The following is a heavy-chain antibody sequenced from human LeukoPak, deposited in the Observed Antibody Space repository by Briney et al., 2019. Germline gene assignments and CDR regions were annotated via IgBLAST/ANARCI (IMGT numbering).Heavy chain of an antibody. Sequence: SETLSLTCTVSGGSISSSHYYWGWIRRPPGKGMEWIGTIYYSGTTYYNPSLKSRVTISVDTSKNQFSLKLSSMTAADTAVYYCARQIQRTYYLDYWGQGTLVTVSS. CDR2: IYYSGTT. V-gene: IGHV4-39*01. CDR1: GGSISSSHYY. CDR3: ARQIQRTYYLDY. D-gene: IGHD5-18*01. J-gene: IGHJ4*02.